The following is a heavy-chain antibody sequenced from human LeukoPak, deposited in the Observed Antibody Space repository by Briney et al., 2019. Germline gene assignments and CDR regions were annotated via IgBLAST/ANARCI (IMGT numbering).Heavy chain of an antibody. CDR3: ARNPRHPDRGLDY. CDR2: IYNSGST. J-gene: IGHJ4*02. CDR1: GGSIRSSSYY. Sequence: PSETLSLTCTVSGGSIRSSSYYWGWIRQPPGKGREWIGSIYNSGSTYYNPSLKSRVTISVDTSKNQFSLKLSSVTAADTAVYYCARNPRHPDRGLDYWGQGTLVTVSS. V-gene: IGHV4-39*01. D-gene: IGHD3-22*01.